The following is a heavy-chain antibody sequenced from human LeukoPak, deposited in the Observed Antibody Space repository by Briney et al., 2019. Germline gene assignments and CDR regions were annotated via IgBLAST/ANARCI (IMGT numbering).Heavy chain of an antibody. D-gene: IGHD2-15*01. CDR3: VRGRERVASTNNWFDP. CDR1: GFTFSSYA. CDR2: ISGSGGST. Sequence: GGSLRLSCAASGFTFSSYAMSWVRQAPGKGLEWVSAISGSGGSTYYADSVKGRFTISRDNAKNSLHLQINSLRVEDTAIYYCVRGRERVASTNNWFDPWGHGTLVTVSS. V-gene: IGHV3-23*01. J-gene: IGHJ5*02.